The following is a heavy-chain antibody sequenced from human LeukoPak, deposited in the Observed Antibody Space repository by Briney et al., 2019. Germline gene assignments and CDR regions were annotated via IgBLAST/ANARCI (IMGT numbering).Heavy chain of an antibody. CDR2: IIPIFGTA. Sequence: ASVTVSCKASGGTFSSYAISWVRQAPGQGLEWMGGIIPIFGTANSAQKFQGRVTITADESTSTAYMELSSLRSEDTAVYYCARETGHGYNWMGYWGQGTLVTVSS. CDR1: GGTFSSYA. D-gene: IGHD5-24*01. J-gene: IGHJ4*02. V-gene: IGHV1-69*13. CDR3: ARETGHGYNWMGY.